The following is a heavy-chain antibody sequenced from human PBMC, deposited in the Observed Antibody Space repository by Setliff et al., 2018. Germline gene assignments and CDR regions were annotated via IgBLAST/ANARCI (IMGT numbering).Heavy chain of an antibody. V-gene: IGHV1-3*01. CDR1: GYTFASYA. D-gene: IGHD6-19*01. CDR3: ARDQGPNSSGWYYAGGSYPDY. J-gene: IGHJ4*02. CDR2: INAGNGNT. Sequence: ASVKVSCKASGYTFASYAMHWVRQAPGQRLEWMRWINAGNGNTKYSQKFQGRVTITRDTSASTAYMELSSLRSEDTAVYYCARDQGPNSSGWYYAGGSYPDYWGQGTLVTVSS.